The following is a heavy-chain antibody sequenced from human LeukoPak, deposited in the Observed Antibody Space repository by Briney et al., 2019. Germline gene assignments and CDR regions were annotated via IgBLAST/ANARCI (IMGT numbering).Heavy chain of an antibody. J-gene: IGHJ3*02. CDR2: ISSSGSTI. V-gene: IGHV3-11*01. D-gene: IGHD2-2*01. Sequence: GGSLRLSCVASGFTFSDYYMSWIRQAPGKGLEWVSYISSSGSTIYYADSVKGRFTISRDSAKNSLYLQMNSLRAEDTAVYYCAREYCSSTSCYLPWAFDIWGQGTMVTVSS. CDR1: GFTFSDYY. CDR3: AREYCSSTSCYLPWAFDI.